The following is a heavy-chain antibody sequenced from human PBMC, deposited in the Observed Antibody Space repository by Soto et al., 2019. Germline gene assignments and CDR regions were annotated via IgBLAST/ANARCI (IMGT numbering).Heavy chain of an antibody. Sequence: PGGSLRLSCAASGFYFSGYWMHWVRQVPGKGLVWVSRINTDGSDTLYADSVKGRSTISRDNTKNTLYLQMSSLRAEDTAIYYCVRAAARGDSWGQGTLVTVSS. V-gene: IGHV3-74*01. CDR1: GFYFSGYW. CDR2: INTDGSDT. J-gene: IGHJ4*02. CDR3: VRAAARGDS. D-gene: IGHD6-13*01.